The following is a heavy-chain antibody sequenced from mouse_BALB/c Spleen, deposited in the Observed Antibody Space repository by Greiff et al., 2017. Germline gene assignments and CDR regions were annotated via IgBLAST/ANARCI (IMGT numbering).Heavy chain of an antibody. V-gene: IGHV1S81*02. D-gene: IGHD1-1*01. CDR2: INPSNGRT. J-gene: IGHJ3*01. Sequence: VQLQQPGAELVKPGASVKLSCKASGYTFTSYWMHWVKQRPGQGLEWIGEINPSNGRTNYNEKFKSKATLTVDKSSSTAYMQLSSLTSEDSAVYYCARIYYGSSPSWFAYWGQGTLVTVSA. CDR3: ARIYYGSSPSWFAY. CDR1: GYTFTSYW.